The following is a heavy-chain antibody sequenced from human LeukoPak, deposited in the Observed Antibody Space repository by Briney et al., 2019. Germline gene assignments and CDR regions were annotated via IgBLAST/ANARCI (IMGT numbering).Heavy chain of an antibody. CDR2: IYVDSGST. V-gene: IGHV4-59*02. Sequence: SETLSLTCTVSGGSVSTYYWSWIRQPPGKGLEWIGYIYVDSGSTTYNPSLKSRVTISADTSKNQFSLKLSSVTAADTAVYYCARVWGHLVRGVIIPLYYFDYWGQGTLVTVSS. J-gene: IGHJ4*02. CDR1: GGSVSTYY. D-gene: IGHD3-10*01. CDR3: ARVWGHLVRGVIIPLYYFDY.